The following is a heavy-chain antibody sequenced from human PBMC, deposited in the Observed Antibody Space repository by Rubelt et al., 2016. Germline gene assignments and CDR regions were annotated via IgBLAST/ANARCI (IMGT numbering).Heavy chain of an antibody. J-gene: IGHJ5*02. CDR1: GFTFSNAW. CDR3: ARGPFIVLMVYATSGNWFDP. Sequence: ESGGGLVKPGGSLRLSCAASGFTFSNAWMSWVRQAPGKGLEWVGRIKSKTDGGTTDYAAPVKGRFTISRDDSKNTLYLQMNSLRAEDTAVYYCARGPFIVLMVYATSGNWFDPWGQGTLVTVSS. D-gene: IGHD2-8*01. CDR2: IKSKTDGGTT. V-gene: IGHV3-15*01.